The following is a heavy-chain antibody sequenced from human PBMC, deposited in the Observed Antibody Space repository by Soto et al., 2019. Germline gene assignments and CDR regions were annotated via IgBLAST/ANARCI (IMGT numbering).Heavy chain of an antibody. Sequence: QMQLVQSGPEEKKPGTSVKVSCKASGFTFTNSAVQWVRQARGQRLEWIGWIVVGSGNTNYAQKFQERVTFTRDMSTSTAYMELSSLRSEDTALYYCAADPAYSSGWFAFFDYWGQGTLVTVSS. CDR1: GFTFTNSA. J-gene: IGHJ4*02. CDR3: AADPAYSSGWFAFFDY. D-gene: IGHD6-19*01. CDR2: IVVGSGNT. V-gene: IGHV1-58*01.